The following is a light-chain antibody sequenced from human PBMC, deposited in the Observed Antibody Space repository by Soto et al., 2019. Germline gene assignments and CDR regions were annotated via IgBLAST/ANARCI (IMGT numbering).Light chain of an antibody. Sequence: QSALTQPASVSGSPGQSITMSGTGTSSDVGSYNLVSWYQQHPGKAPKLMIYEGNKRPSGVSNRFSGSKSANTASLTISGLQTEDEADYYCCSYAGTNTFVFGTGTKVTVL. CDR1: SSDVGSYNL. CDR3: CSYAGTNTFV. V-gene: IGLV2-23*01. CDR2: EGN. J-gene: IGLJ1*01.